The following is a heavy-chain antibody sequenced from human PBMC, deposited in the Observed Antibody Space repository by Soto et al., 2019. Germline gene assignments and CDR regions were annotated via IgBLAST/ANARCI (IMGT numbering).Heavy chain of an antibody. V-gene: IGHV1-46*01. Sequence: ASVKVSCKASGYTFTSYYMHWVRQAPGQGLEWMGIINPSGGSTSYAQKFQGRVTMTRDTSTSTVYMELSSLRSEDTAVYYCARELRGQQLVYYFDYWGQGTLVPVSS. CDR1: GYTFTSYY. CDR3: ARELRGQQLVYYFDY. CDR2: INPSGGST. D-gene: IGHD6-13*01. J-gene: IGHJ4*02.